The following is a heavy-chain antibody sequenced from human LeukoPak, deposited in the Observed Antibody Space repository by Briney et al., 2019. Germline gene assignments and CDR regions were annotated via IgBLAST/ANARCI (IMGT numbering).Heavy chain of an antibody. D-gene: IGHD3-10*01. CDR3: VRSGHNY. J-gene: IGHJ4*02. Sequence: GGSLRLSCAASGFSFSSYTMNWVRQAPGKGLEWVANIKQDGSEKNYVDSVKGRFSISRDNAKNSLFLQMNSLRAEDTAVYYCVRSGHNYWGQGTLDIVSS. CDR1: GFSFSSYT. V-gene: IGHV3-7*01. CDR2: IKQDGSEK.